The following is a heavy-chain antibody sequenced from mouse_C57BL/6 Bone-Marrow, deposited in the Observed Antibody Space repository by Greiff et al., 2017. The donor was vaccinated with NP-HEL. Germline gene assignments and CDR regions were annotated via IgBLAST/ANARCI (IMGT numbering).Heavy chain of an antibody. Sequence: EVQLVESGPVLVKPGASVKMSCKASGYTFTDYYMNWVKQSHGKSLEWIGVINPYNGGTSYNQKFKGKATLTVDKSSSTAYMELNSLTSEDSAVYYCARGLLHYWGQGTTLTVSS. CDR2: INPYNGGT. D-gene: IGHD2-3*01. J-gene: IGHJ2*01. CDR3: ARGLLHY. V-gene: IGHV1-19*01. CDR1: GYTFTDYY.